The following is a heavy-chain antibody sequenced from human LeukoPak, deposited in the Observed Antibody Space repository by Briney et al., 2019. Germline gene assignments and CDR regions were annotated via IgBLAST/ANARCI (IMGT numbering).Heavy chain of an antibody. CDR3: AKFRSYCSSTSCFYSYFYYYYGMDV. J-gene: IGHJ6*02. CDR1: GFTFSSYA. Sequence: GGSLRLSCAASGFTFSSYAMSWVRQAPGKGLEWVSAISGSGGSTYYADSVKGRFTISRDNSKNTLYLQMYSLRAEDTAVYYCAKFRSYCSSTSCFYSYFYYYYGMDVWGQGTTVTVSS. V-gene: IGHV3-23*01. D-gene: IGHD2-2*01. CDR2: ISGSGGST.